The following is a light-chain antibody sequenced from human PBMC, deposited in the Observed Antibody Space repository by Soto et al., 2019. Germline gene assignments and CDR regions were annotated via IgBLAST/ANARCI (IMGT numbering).Light chain of an antibody. CDR2: EVS. CDR3: SSDAGSNIVV. V-gene: IGLV2-8*01. J-gene: IGLJ2*01. CDR1: SSDVGGYNF. Sequence: QSALTQPPSASGSPGQSVTISCTGTSSDVGGYNFVSWYQQHPGKAPKLMIYEVSERPSGVPDRFSGSKSGNTASLTVSGLQAEDEADYYCSSDAGSNIVVVGGGTKLTVL.